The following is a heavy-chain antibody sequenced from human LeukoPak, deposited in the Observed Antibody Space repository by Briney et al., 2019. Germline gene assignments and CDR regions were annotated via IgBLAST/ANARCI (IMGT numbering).Heavy chain of an antibody. D-gene: IGHD5-18*01. CDR3: ATTAMATGAFDI. CDR1: GFTFSSYA. CDR2: ISYDGSNK. J-gene: IGHJ3*02. V-gene: IGHV3-30-3*01. Sequence: GGSLRLSCAAYGFTFSSYAMHWVRQAPGKGLEWVAVISYDGSNKYYADSVKGRFTISRDNSKNTLYLQMNSLRAEDTAVYYCATTAMATGAFDIWGQGTMVTVSS.